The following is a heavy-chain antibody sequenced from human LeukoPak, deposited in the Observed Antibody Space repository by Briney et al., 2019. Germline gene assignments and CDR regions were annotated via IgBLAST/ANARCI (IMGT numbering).Heavy chain of an antibody. J-gene: IGHJ4*02. CDR1: GFTFSNYA. Sequence: GASLRLSCVASGFTFSNYAMSWVRQAPGKGLEWVSAITGSGGNTYYADSVKGRFTISRDNSKNTVFLQMNSLRAEDTAVYYCVKWGDYDVLTGYYVSDYWGQGTLVTVSS. D-gene: IGHD3-9*01. CDR3: VKWGDYDVLTGYYVSDY. CDR2: ITGSGGNT. V-gene: IGHV3-23*01.